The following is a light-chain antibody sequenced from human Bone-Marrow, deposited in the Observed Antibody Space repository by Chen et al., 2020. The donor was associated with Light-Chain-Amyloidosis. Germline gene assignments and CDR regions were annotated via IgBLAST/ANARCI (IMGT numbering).Light chain of an antibody. J-gene: IGKJ5*01. CDR3: QQRLSWPPLT. V-gene: IGKV3-11*01. Sequence: EIVLKQSPDTLSLSQGERATLSCKASQDINRYLAWYQQKPGQAPRLLIYDTSNRATGIPARFSGSGSGTDFTLSISSLEPEDFAVYYCQQRLSWPPLTFGQGTRLEIK. CDR2: DTS. CDR1: QDINRY.